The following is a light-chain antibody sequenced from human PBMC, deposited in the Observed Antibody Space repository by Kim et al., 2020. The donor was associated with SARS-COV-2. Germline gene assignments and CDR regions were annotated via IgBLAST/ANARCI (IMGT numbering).Light chain of an antibody. Sequence: QSALTQPASVSASPGQSITISCTGTSSDVGGYNYVSWYQQHPGKAPKLIIYDVTKRPSGVSNRFSASKSGYTASLTISGLQAEDEADYYCSSYTRINTLLFGGGTKLTVL. J-gene: IGLJ2*01. CDR3: SSYTRINTLL. CDR1: SSDVGGYNY. CDR2: DVT. V-gene: IGLV2-14*03.